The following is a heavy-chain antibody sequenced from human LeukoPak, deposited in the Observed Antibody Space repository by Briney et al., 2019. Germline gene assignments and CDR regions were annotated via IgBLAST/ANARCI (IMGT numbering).Heavy chain of an antibody. J-gene: IGHJ4*02. D-gene: IGHD3-10*01. CDR3: ARPMHSHYYGSGSYAY. CDR2: INHSGST. CDR1: GFTFSSYS. V-gene: IGHV4-34*01. Sequence: KSGGSLRLSCAASGFTFSSYSMNWVRQAPGKGLEWIGEINHSGSTNYNPSLKSRVTISVDTSKNQFSLKLSSVTAADTAVYYCARPMHSHYYGSGSYAYWGQGTLVTVSS.